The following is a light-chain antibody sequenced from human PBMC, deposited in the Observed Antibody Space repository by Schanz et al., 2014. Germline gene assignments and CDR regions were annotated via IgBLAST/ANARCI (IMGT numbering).Light chain of an antibody. CDR1: SSDVGGSNY. Sequence: QSALTQPASVSGSPGQSITISCTGTSSDVGGSNYVSWYQQHPGKAPKLMISDVSKRPSGVSHRFSGSKSGNTASLTVSGLQXEDEADYSCASYTNTNTWVFGGGTKLTVL. V-gene: IGLV2-14*01. CDR3: ASYTNTNTWV. CDR2: DVS. J-gene: IGLJ3*02.